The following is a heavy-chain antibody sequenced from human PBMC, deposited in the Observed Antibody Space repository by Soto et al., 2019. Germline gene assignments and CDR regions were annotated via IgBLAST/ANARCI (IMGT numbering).Heavy chain of an antibody. CDR1: RYTFSRYG. CDR3: ARDHSSSWHDFDY. V-gene: IGHV1-18*01. CDR2: ISGYNGNT. Sequence: ASVKVSWKASRYTFSRYGINWERQAPGQGREWMGWISGYNGNTNYAQKFQDRVTMTTDTFASTAYMELWSLRSDDTAMYYCARDHSSSWHDFDYWGQGTLVTVSS. D-gene: IGHD6-13*01. J-gene: IGHJ4*02.